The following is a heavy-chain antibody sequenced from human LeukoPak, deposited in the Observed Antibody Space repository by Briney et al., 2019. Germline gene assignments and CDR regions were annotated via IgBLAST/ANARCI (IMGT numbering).Heavy chain of an antibody. CDR1: GGTFSSYA. Sequence: SVKDTCQASGGTFSSYAISWVRQPPGQGLEWMGRIIPILGIANYAQKFQGRVTITADKSTSTAYMELSSLRSEDTAVYYCARDECSGGSCHRGNDYGMDVW. CDR2: IIPILGIA. V-gene: IGHV1-69*04. CDR3: ARDECSGGSCHRGNDYGMDV. J-gene: IGHJ6*01. D-gene: IGHD2-15*01.